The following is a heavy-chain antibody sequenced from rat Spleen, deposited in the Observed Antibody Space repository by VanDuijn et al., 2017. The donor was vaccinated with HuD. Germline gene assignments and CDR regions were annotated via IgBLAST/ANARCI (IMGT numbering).Heavy chain of an antibody. J-gene: IGHJ1*01. CDR1: GFSLTSYS. V-gene: IGHV2-63*01. CDR2: MWYDGDT. D-gene: IGHD1-2*01. Sequence: VQLKESGPGLVQPSETLSLTCTVSGFSLTSYSVTWVRQPSGKGPEWMGRMWYDGDTTYNSALKSRLIISRDTSRDQVFLKMNSLQPDDTGTYYCAREPTLAALSTGFFDFWGPGTMVTVSS. CDR3: AREPTLAALSTGFFDF.